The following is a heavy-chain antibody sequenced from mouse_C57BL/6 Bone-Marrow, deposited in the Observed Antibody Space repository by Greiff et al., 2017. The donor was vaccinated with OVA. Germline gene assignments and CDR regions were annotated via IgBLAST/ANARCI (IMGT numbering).Heavy chain of an antibody. D-gene: IGHD1-1*01. CDR1: GYTFTTYP. V-gene: IGHV1-47*01. Sequence: QVQLKESGAELVRPGTSVKVSCKASGYTFTTYPIEWMKQNHGKSLEWIGNFHPYNDDTKYNEKFKGKATLTVEKSSSTVYLELSRLTSDDSAVYYCARSALYYYGSSYWYFDVWGTGTTVTVSS. J-gene: IGHJ1*03. CDR3: ARSALYYYGSSYWYFDV. CDR2: FHPYNDDT.